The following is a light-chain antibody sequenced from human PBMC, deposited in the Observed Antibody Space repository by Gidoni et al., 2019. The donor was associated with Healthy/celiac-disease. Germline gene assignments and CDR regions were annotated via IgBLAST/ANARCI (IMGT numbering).Light chain of an antibody. Sequence: EIVLTQSPATLSLSPGERATLSCRASQSVSSYLAWYQPKPGQAPRLLIYDASNRATGIPARFSGSGSGTDFTLTISSLEPEDFAVYYCQQRSNWPRKLTFGGGTKVEIK. CDR1: QSVSSY. V-gene: IGKV3-11*01. CDR3: QQRSNWPRKLT. CDR2: DAS. J-gene: IGKJ4*01.